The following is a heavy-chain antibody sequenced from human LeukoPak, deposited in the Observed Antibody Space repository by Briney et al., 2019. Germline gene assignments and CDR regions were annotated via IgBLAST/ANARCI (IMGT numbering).Heavy chain of an antibody. J-gene: IGHJ4*02. V-gene: IGHV4-38-2*02. CDR3: ARRGVIIHFDY. D-gene: IGHD3-10*01. Sequence: PSETLSLTCTVSGYSISSIHCWGWIRQPPGKGLEWIGEIYHSGSTNYNPSLKSRVTISVDKSKNQFSLKLSSVTAADTAVYYCARRGVIIHFDYWGQGTLVTVSS. CDR1: GYSISSIHC. CDR2: IYHSGST.